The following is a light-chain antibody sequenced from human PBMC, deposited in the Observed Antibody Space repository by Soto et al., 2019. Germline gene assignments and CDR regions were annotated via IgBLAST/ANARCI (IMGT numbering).Light chain of an antibody. J-gene: IGKJ4*01. V-gene: IGKV3-20*01. CDR2: GAS. CDR1: QSVSSSY. Sequence: EIVLTQSPGTLSLSQGERATLSCRASQSVSSSYLAWYQQKPGQAPRLLIYGASSRATGIPDRFSGSGSGTDFTLTISRLEPEDFAVYYCQQYGSSPLTSGGGTKVEIK. CDR3: QQYGSSPLT.